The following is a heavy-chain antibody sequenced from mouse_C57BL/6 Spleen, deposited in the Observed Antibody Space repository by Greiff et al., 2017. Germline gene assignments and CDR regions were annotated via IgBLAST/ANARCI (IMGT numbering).Heavy chain of an antibody. Sequence: EVKPVESGGGLVQPGGSLSLSCAASGFTFTDYYMSWVRQPPGKALEWLGFIRNKANGYTTEYSASVKGRFTISRDNSQSILYLQMNALRAEDSATYYCARYYYGSSYGYFDVWGTGTTVTVSS. J-gene: IGHJ1*03. CDR3: ARYYYGSSYGYFDV. V-gene: IGHV7-3*01. CDR2: IRNKANGYTT. CDR1: GFTFTDYY. D-gene: IGHD1-1*01.